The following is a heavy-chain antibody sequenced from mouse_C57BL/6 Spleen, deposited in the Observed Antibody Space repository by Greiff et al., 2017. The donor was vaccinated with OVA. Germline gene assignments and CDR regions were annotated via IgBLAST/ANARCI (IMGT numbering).Heavy chain of an antibody. CDR1: GFTFSSYA. CDR3: ARKDYGSSYGFAY. V-gene: IGHV5-4*01. J-gene: IGHJ3*01. Sequence: EVHLVESGGGLVKPGGSLKLSCAASGFTFSSYAMSWVRQTPEKRLEWVATISDGGSYTYYPDNVKGRFTISRDNAKNNLYLQMSHLKSEDTAMYYCARKDYGSSYGFAYWGQGTLVTVSA. D-gene: IGHD1-1*01. CDR2: ISDGGSYT.